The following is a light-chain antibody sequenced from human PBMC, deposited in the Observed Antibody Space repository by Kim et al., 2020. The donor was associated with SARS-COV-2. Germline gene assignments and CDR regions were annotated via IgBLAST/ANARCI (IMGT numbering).Light chain of an antibody. Sequence: SSSVGGRVTITCRASQGIGSWLAWFQQKPGQAPKLLIYQASRLESGVPSRFSGSGSGTEFTLTITSLQPDDFAMYFCQQYFSAWTFGQGTKVDIK. J-gene: IGKJ1*01. V-gene: IGKV1-5*03. CDR2: QAS. CDR3: QQYFSAWT. CDR1: QGIGSW.